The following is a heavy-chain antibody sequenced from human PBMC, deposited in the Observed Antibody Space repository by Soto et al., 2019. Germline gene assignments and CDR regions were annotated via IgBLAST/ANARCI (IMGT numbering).Heavy chain of an antibody. J-gene: IGHJ5*01. CDR2: IIPIFGAT. CDR3: ARMVGSCLDS. V-gene: IGHV1-69*06. Sequence: QVQLVQSGAEVKKPGSSVKVSCKASGGTFSSYAITWVRQAPGQGLDWMGEIIPIFGATNFAQKFQGRVTITADKFTTTAYMALSSLTSEDTAVYDGARMVGSCLDSWGQGTLVTVSS. CDR1: GGTFSSYA. D-gene: IGHD3-10*01.